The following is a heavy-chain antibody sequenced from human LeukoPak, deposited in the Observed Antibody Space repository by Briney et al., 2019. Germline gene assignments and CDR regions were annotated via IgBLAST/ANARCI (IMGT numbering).Heavy chain of an antibody. CDR1: GFTFSDYY. Sequence: GGSLRLSCAASGFTFSDYYMSWIRQAPGKGLEWVSYISSSGSTIYYADSVKGRFTISRDNAKNSLYLQMNSLRAEDTAVYYCARDLRDAGYSSSWYDGYYFDYWGQGTLVTVSS. D-gene: IGHD6-13*01. CDR2: ISSSGSTI. V-gene: IGHV3-11*01. J-gene: IGHJ4*02. CDR3: ARDLRDAGYSSSWYDGYYFDY.